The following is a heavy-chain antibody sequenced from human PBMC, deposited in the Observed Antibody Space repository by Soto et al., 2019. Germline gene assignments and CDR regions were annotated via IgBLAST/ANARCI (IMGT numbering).Heavy chain of an antibody. Sequence: GASVKVSCKASGYTFTGSYIHWVRQAPGQGLEWMGWINPNTDYTNYAQKFQGRVTMTRDTSISTAYMELRRLRSDDTAVYYCARDSVPLANCFDPWGQGTLVTVSS. CDR3: ARDSVPLANCFDP. D-gene: IGHD3-16*01. J-gene: IGHJ5*02. CDR2: INPNTDYT. V-gene: IGHV1-2*02. CDR1: GYTFTGSY.